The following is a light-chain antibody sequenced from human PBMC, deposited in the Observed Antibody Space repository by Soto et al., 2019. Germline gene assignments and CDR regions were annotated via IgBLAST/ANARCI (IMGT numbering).Light chain of an antibody. J-gene: IGKJ1*01. Sequence: DIRMTQPPASLSASVGDRVTVTCRASQNIDKYLHWYQQKPGKASNLLIFSAFILQSGVPSRFIGSGSGTEFTRTSSGLQPEDFATYYCQQTHSNSVTFGQGTK. CDR1: QNIDKY. CDR3: QQTHSNSVT. V-gene: IGKV1-39*01. CDR2: SAF.